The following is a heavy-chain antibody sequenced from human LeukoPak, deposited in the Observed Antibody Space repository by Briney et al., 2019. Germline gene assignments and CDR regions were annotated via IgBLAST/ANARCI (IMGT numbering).Heavy chain of an antibody. CDR1: GGSISSYY. Sequence: SETLSLTCTVSGGSISSYYWSWIRQPAGKGLEWIGRIYTSGSTNYNPSLKSRVTMSVDTSKNQFSLKLSSVTAADTAVYYCARQGYYDSSGYYYRNFDYWGQGTLVTVSS. CDR2: IYTSGST. CDR3: ARQGYYDSSGYYYRNFDY. V-gene: IGHV4-4*07. J-gene: IGHJ4*02. D-gene: IGHD3-22*01.